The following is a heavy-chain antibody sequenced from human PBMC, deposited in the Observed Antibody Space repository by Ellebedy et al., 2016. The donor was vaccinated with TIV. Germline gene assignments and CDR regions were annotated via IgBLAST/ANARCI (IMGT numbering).Heavy chain of an antibody. Sequence: MPSETLSLTCAVYGGSFSGYYWSWIRQPPGKGLEWIGEINHSGSTNYNPSLKSRVTISVDTSKNQFSLKLSSVTAADTAVYYCARVPLITAHPKYGMDVWGQGTTVTVSS. CDR1: GGSFSGYY. D-gene: IGHD3-22*01. J-gene: IGHJ6*02. CDR3: ARVPLITAHPKYGMDV. CDR2: INHSGST. V-gene: IGHV4-34*01.